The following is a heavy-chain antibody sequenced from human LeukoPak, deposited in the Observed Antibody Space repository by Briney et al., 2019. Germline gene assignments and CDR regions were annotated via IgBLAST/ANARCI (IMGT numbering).Heavy chain of an antibody. CDR3: ARGAILGGYNLIDD. CDR1: GFTFGTYA. Sequence: GGSLRLYCAASGFTFGTYAMHWVRQAPGKGLEWVAVILSDGSIQNTADSVRGRFIISRDNSKNTLFLQMNRLRTEDTAVYYCARGAILGGYNLIDDWGQGTLVTVSS. CDR2: ILSDGSIQ. V-gene: IGHV3-30*04. D-gene: IGHD1-26*01. J-gene: IGHJ4*02.